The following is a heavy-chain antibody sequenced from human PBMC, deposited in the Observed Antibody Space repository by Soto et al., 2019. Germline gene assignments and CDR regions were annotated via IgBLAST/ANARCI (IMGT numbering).Heavy chain of an antibody. CDR3: ARHVPAAGYYHGMDV. V-gene: IGHV1-69*12. CDR1: GGTFSSYA. CDR2: IIPIFGTA. J-gene: IGHJ6*02. D-gene: IGHD2-2*01. Sequence: QVQLVQSGAEVKKPGSSVKVSCKASGGTFSSYAISWLRQAPGQGLEWMGGIIPIFGTANYAQKCQGSVTSTADESRSTAYMELSSLRSEDTAVYYCARHVPAAGYYHGMDVWGQGTTVTVSS.